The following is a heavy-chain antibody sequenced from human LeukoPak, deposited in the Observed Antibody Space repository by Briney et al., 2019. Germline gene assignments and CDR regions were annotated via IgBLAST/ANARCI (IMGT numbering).Heavy chain of an antibody. CDR1: GYTFTSYT. V-gene: IGHV1-3*01. Sequence: ASVKVSCKASGYTFTSYTMHWVRQAPGQRLEWMGWINAGNGNTRYSHEFQGRVTITRDTSATTAYMELGSLRSEDTAVYYGARGIITIFGVVITHPDYWGQGTLVTVSS. D-gene: IGHD3-3*01. CDR2: INAGNGNT. J-gene: IGHJ4*02. CDR3: ARGIITIFGVVITHPDY.